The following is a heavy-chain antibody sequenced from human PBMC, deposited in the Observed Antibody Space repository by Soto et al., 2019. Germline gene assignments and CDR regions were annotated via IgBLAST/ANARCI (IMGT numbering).Heavy chain of an antibody. Sequence: SETLSLTCTVSGGSISSGGYYWSWIRQHPGKGLEWIGYIYYSGSTYYNYYNPSLKSRVTISVDTSKNQFSLKLSSVTAADTAVYYCARAWGEAFDYWGQGTLVTVSS. CDR1: GGSISSGGYY. V-gene: IGHV4-31*03. CDR3: ARAWGEAFDY. J-gene: IGHJ4*02. CDR2: IYYSGSTYYN. D-gene: IGHD3-16*01.